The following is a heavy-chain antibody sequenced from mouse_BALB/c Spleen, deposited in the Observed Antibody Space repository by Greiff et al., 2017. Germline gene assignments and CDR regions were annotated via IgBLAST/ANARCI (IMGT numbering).Heavy chain of an antibody. J-gene: IGHJ4*01. CDR2: IDPANGNT. CDR1: GFNIKDTY. Sequence: VQLQQSGAELVKPGASVKLSCTASGFNIKDTYMHWVKQRPEQGLEWIGRIDPANGNTKYDPKFQGKATITADTSSNTAYLQLSSLTSEDTAVYYCARGLTEGMDYWGQGTSVTVSA. D-gene: IGHD4-1*01. CDR3: ARGLTEGMDY. V-gene: IGHV14-3*02.